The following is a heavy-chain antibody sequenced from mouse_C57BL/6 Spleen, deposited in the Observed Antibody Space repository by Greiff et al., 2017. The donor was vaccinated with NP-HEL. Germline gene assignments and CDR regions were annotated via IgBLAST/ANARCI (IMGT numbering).Heavy chain of an antibody. V-gene: IGHV1-15*01. D-gene: IGHD3-2*02. J-gene: IGHJ3*01. CDR3: TRRKLRLGFAY. Sequence: QVHVKQSGAELVRPGASVTLSCQASGYTFTDYEMHWVKQTTVHGLEWIGAIDPETGGTADNQKFKGKAILTADKSSSTADMELRSLTSEDSAVYYCTRRKLRLGFAYWGQGTLVTVSA. CDR1: GYTFTDYE. CDR2: IDPETGGT.